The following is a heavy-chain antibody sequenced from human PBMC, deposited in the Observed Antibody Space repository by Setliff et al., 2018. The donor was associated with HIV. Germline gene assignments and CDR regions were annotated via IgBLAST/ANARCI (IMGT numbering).Heavy chain of an antibody. CDR3: AKGEDYGDYNNWFDP. J-gene: IGHJ5*02. CDR2: IHSSGGF. Sequence: SETLSLTCTVSGDSINSGDYYWSWLRQPAGERLEYIGRIHSSGGFNYNPSLQSRLTLSIDISKNHFSLKLRSVTAADTAVYYCAKGEDYGDYNNWFDPWGQGILVTVSS. CDR1: GDSINSGDYY. D-gene: IGHD4-17*01. V-gene: IGHV4-61*02.